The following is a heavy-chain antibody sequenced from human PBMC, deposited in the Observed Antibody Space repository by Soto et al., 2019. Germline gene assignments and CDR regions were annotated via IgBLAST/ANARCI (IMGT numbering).Heavy chain of an antibody. J-gene: IGHJ6*02. Sequence: SDTLSHTCTVPGCSITYLNNYYPNCFRLPPGKGLEWIGYISDIAYTSYNPSLKGRVSISVDTSKNQFSLTLTSVTAADTAVYYCARQGFGVLHGLVDVWGQGTTVT. D-gene: IGHD3-10*01. CDR1: GCSITYLNNYY. CDR2: ISDIAYT. V-gene: IGHV4-59*08. CDR3: ARQGFGVLHGLVDV.